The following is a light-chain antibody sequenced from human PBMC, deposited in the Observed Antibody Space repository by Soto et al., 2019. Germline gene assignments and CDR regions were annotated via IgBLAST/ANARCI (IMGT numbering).Light chain of an antibody. CDR3: QQYYSYPVT. V-gene: IGKV1-8*01. CDR2: AAS. CDR1: QGISSY. Sequence: AIRMTQSPSSFSASTGDRVTITCRASQGISSYLAWYQQKPGKAPKLLIYAASTLQSGVPSRFSGSVSGTDFTLTVSCLQSEDFATYYCQQYYSYPVTFGPGTKVDIK. J-gene: IGKJ3*01.